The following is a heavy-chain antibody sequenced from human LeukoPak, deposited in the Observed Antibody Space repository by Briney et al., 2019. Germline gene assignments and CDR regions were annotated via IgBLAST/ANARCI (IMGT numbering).Heavy chain of an antibody. Sequence: ASVKVSCKVSGYSLSDLSLQWVRQAPGQGLEWMGGFNPEHTETIYSQKFQGRVTLTEDTSTDTAYMALSSLRSEDTAMYFCAQQKAGYSGSPSWFDPWGQGTLVTVSS. J-gene: IGHJ5*02. CDR2: FNPEHTET. CDR1: GYSLSDLS. D-gene: IGHD5-12*01. CDR3: AQQKAGYSGSPSWFDP. V-gene: IGHV1-24*01.